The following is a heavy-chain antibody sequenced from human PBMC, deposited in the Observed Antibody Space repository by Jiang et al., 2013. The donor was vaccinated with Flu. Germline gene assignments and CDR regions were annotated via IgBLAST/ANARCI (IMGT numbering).Heavy chain of an antibody. CDR3: AKGSADYGHRMGAEN. D-gene: IGHD4/OR15-4a*01. CDR2: IGGSSGST. CDR1: GFTFRNYA. J-gene: IGHJ4*02. Sequence: VQLLESGGGLVQPGGSLRLSCAASGFTFRNYAVSWVRRAPGKGLEWVSTIGGSSGSTFYVDSVKGRFTISRDNSKDTLYLQMNSLRAEDTAVYYCAKGSADYGHRMGAENWGQGTLVTVSS. V-gene: IGHV3-23*01.